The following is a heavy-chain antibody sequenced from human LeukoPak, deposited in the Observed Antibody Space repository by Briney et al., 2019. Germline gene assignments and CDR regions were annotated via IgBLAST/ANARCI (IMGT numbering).Heavy chain of an antibody. CDR1: GFIFGNYA. CDR2: VSGSGSSA. V-gene: IGHV3-23*01. Sequence: GGSLRLSCAASGFIFGNYAMNWVRQAPGAGLEWVSSVSGSGSSAYHADSVEGRFTISRDNSKNTLYLQMNSLRAEDTAVYYCAKDTNFDHWGQGTLVTVSS. J-gene: IGHJ4*02. CDR3: AKDTNFDH. D-gene: IGHD1-1*01.